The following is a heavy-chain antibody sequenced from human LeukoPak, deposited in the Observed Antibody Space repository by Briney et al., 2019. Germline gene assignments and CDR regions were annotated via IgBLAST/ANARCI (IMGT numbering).Heavy chain of an antibody. D-gene: IGHD2-21*02. CDR3: ALRETAKGRVDY. CDR1: GYTFTDYH. CDR2: INPDSGGT. Sequence: GASVKVSCKASGYTFTDYHIHWVRQAPGQGLEWMGRINPDSGGTNYAQKFQGRVTMTRDTSINTAYMELTRLRSDDTAMYYCALRETAKGRVDYWGQGTLVTVFS. J-gene: IGHJ4*02. V-gene: IGHV1-2*06.